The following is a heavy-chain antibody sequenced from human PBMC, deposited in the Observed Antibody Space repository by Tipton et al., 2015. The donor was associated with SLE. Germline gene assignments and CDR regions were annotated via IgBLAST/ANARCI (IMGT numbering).Heavy chain of an antibody. CDR2: INHSGST. J-gene: IGHJ4*02. V-gene: IGHV4-34*01. CDR1: GGSFSGYY. Sequence: TLSLTCAVYGGSFSGYYWSWIRQPPGKGLEWIGEINHSGSTNYNPSLKSRVTISVDTSKNQFSLKLSSVTAADTAVYYCARDRGSSSWVYWGQGTLVTVSS. D-gene: IGHD6-13*01. CDR3: ARDRGSSSWVY.